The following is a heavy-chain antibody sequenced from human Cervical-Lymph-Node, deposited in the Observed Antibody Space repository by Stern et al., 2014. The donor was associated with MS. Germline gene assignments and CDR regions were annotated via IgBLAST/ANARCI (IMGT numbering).Heavy chain of an antibody. CDR3: AADRWGGYINHY. CDR2: ISYDGTNT. J-gene: IGHJ4*02. D-gene: IGHD5-18*01. Sequence: VQLVESGGGVVQPGRSLRLSCVASGFTFSGYGMHWVRQAPGKGLEWVALISYDGTNTYYADSVKGRFTISRDNSKNTLYLQMNSLRAEDTAVYYCAADRWGGYINHYWGQGSLVTVSS. CDR1: GFTFSGYG. V-gene: IGHV3-30*03.